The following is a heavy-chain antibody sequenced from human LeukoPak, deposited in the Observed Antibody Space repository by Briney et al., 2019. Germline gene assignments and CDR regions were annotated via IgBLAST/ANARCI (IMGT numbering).Heavy chain of an antibody. J-gene: IGHJ4*02. CDR2: IWYDGSNK. CDR3: ARDSLYYYDSSGFDY. D-gene: IGHD3-22*01. V-gene: IGHV3-33*01. Sequence: GGSLRLSCAASGFTFSSYGMHWVRQAPGKGLERVAVIWYDGSNKYYADSVKGRFTISRDNSKNTLYLQMNSLRAEDTAVYYCARDSLYYYDSSGFDYWGQGTLVTVSS. CDR1: GFTFSSYG.